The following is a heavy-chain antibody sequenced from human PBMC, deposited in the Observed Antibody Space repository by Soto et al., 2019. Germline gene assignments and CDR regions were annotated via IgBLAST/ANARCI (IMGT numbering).Heavy chain of an antibody. Sequence: ASVKVSCKASGFTFTSSAMQWVRQARGQRLEWIGWIVVGSGNTNYAQKFQERVTITRDMSTSTAYMELSSLRSEDTAVYYCARDTHCSSTSCYEVYYYYYGMDVWGQGTTVTVSS. V-gene: IGHV1-58*02. CDR3: ARDTHCSSTSCYEVYYYYYGMDV. CDR2: IVVGSGNT. J-gene: IGHJ6*02. CDR1: GFTFTSSA. D-gene: IGHD2-2*01.